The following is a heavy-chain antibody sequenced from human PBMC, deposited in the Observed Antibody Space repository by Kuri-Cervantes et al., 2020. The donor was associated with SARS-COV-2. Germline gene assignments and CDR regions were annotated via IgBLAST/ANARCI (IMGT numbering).Heavy chain of an antibody. V-gene: IGHV4-4*02. D-gene: IGHD3-16*02. CDR3: ARDGPPEGPLTSPSYPYYGMDV. CDR2: IYHSGST. Sequence: GSLRLSCAVSGGSISSNNWWSWVRQPPGKGLEWIGEIYHSGSTNYNPSLKSRVTISVDKSKNQFSLKLSSVTAADTAVYYCARDGPPEGPLTSPSYPYYGMDVWGQGTTVTVSS. CDR1: GGSISSNNW. J-gene: IGHJ6*02.